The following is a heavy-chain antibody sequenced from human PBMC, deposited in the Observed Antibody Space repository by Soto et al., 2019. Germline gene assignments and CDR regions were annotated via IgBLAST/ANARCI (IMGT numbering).Heavy chain of an antibody. CDR1: GGSISSDGHY. V-gene: IGHV4-31*03. CDR2: IYYSGVP. J-gene: IGHJ4*02. Sequence: PSETLSLTCTVPGGSISSDGHYWSWIRQHPGKGLEWIGYIYYSGVPYYNPSLKSRVTISVDTSKTQFSLKLTSVTAADTAVYYCARGGGGWLLLNGFAFWGKGTLVTVSS. CDR3: ARGGGGWLLLNGFAF. D-gene: IGHD3-3*01.